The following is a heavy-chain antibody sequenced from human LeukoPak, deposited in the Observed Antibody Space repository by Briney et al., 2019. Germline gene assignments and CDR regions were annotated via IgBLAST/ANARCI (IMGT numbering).Heavy chain of an antibody. V-gene: IGHV3-30-3*01. CDR3: AREGPGLDY. J-gene: IGHJ4*02. D-gene: IGHD1-14*01. CDR2: ISYDGSNK. Sequence: GGSLRLSCAAYGFTLSSYAMHWVRQAPGKGLEWVAVISYDGSNKYYADSVKGRFTISRDNCKNTLYLQMNSLRAEDTAVYYSAREGPGLDYWGQGTLVTVSS. CDR1: GFTLSSYA.